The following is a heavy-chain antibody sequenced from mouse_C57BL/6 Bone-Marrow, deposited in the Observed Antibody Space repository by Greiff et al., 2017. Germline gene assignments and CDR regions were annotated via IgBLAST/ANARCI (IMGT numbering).Heavy chain of an antibody. J-gene: IGHJ2*01. CDR3: SRSGYDGYYREY. Sequence: QVQLQQPGAELVTPGASVKMSCKASGYTFTSYWITWVKQRPGQGLEWIGDIYPGSGSTNYNEKFKSKATLTADTSSSTAYLQLSSLTSDDSAVYYCSRSGYDGYYREYWGQGTTLTVSS. CDR1: GYTFTSYW. CDR2: IYPGSGST. D-gene: IGHD2-3*01. V-gene: IGHV1-55*01.